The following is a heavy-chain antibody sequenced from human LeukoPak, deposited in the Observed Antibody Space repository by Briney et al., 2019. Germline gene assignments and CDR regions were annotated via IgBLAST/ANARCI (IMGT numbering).Heavy chain of an antibody. J-gene: IGHJ4*02. Sequence: SETLSLTCTVSGGSISSSSYYWGWIRQPPGKGLEWIGGIYYSGSTYYNPSLKSRVTISVDTSKNQFSLKLTSVTAADTAVFYCARRGRYYYQSSGYYFDFWGQGILVTVSS. V-gene: IGHV4-39*01. CDR1: GGSISSSSYY. CDR2: IYYSGST. CDR3: ARRGRYYYQSSGYYFDF. D-gene: IGHD3-22*01.